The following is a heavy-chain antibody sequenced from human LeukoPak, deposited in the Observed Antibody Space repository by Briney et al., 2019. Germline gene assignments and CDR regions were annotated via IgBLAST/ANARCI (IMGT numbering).Heavy chain of an antibody. CDR3: ARDGYSSSSSAFDI. V-gene: IGHV1-24*01. D-gene: IGHD6-13*01. J-gene: IGHJ3*02. CDR2: FDPEDGET. CDR1: GYTFTGYY. Sequence: ASVKVSCKASGYTFTGYYMHWVRQAPGKGLEWMGGFDPEDGETIYAQKFQGRVTMTEDTSTDTAYMELSSLRSEDTAVYYCARDGYSSSSSAFDIWGQGTMVTVSS.